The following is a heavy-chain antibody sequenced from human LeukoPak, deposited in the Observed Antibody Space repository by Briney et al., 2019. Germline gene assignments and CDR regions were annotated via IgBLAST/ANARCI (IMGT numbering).Heavy chain of an antibody. V-gene: IGHV1-8*01. J-gene: IGHJ5*02. D-gene: IGHD6-13*01. Sequence: ASVKVSCKASGYTFTSYDINWVRQATGQGLEWMGWMNPNSGNTGYAQKFQGRVTMTRNTSVSTAYMELSSLRSEDTAVYYCARSSSSSWYWFDPWGQGTLVTVSS. CDR1: GYTFTSYD. CDR2: MNPNSGNT. CDR3: ARSSSSSWYWFDP.